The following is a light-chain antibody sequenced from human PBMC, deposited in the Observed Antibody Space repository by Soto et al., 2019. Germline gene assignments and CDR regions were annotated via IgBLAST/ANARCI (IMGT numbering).Light chain of an antibody. V-gene: IGLV2-8*01. CDR1: SSDVGGYNY. Sequence: QSALTQPPSASGSPGQSVTISCTGTSSDVGGYNYVSWYQQHPGKAPKLMIYEVSERPSGVPDRFSGSKSSNTASLTVSGLQADDEADYYCSSYAGSNNLVFGTGTKVTVL. J-gene: IGLJ1*01. CDR3: SSYAGSNNLV. CDR2: EVS.